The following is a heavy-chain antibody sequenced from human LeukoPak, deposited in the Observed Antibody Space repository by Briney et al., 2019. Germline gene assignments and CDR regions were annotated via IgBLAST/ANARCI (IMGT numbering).Heavy chain of an antibody. CDR1: GFTFSSYS. Sequence: PGGSLRLSCAASGFTFSSYSMNWVRQAPGKGLEWVSSISSSSSYIYHADSVKGRFTTSRDNAKNSLYLQMNSLRAEDTAVYYCARDRGMLAAAFDIWGQGTMVTVSS. D-gene: IGHD6-13*01. CDR3: ARDRGMLAAAFDI. J-gene: IGHJ3*02. CDR2: ISSSSSYI. V-gene: IGHV3-21*01.